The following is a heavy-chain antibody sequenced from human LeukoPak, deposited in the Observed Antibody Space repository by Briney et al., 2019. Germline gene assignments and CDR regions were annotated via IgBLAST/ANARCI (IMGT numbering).Heavy chain of an antibody. CDR2: ISGSGGST. D-gene: IGHD6-13*01. CDR3: ARDASSSRNY. Sequence: ETLSLTCTVSGVSISSYYWSWVRQAPGKGLEWVSLISGSGGSTYYADSVKGRFTISRDNSENTLYLQMNSLRAEDTAIYYCARDASSSRNYWGQGTLVTVSS. V-gene: IGHV3-23*01. J-gene: IGHJ4*02. CDR1: GVSISSYY.